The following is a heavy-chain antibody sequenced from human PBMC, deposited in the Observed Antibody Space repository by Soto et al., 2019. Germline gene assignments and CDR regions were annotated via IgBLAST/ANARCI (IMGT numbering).Heavy chain of an antibody. CDR2: IYPGDSDT. CDR3: ARDGKYCSSTSCYDYYYYGMDV. V-gene: IGHV5-51*01. CDR1: GYSFTSYW. J-gene: IGHJ6*02. Sequence: GESLKISCKGAGYSFTSYWIGWVLQMPWKGLEWMGIIYPGDSDTRYSPSFQGQVTISADKSISTAYLQWSSLKASDTAMYYCARDGKYCSSTSCYDYYYYGMDVWGQGTTVTVSS. D-gene: IGHD2-2*01.